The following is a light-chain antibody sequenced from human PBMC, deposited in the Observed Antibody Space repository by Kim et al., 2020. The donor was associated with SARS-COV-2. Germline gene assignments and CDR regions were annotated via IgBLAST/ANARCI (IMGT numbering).Light chain of an antibody. V-gene: IGKV1-17*03. Sequence: ASVGDRVTITCRASQSIGTHLAWFQQKPGRAPERLIYAVSNVQSGVPSRFSGSGSGTEFTLTISSLQPEDFAIYYCLQHKDYPLTFGQGTRLEIK. CDR3: LQHKDYPLT. CDR2: AVS. J-gene: IGKJ5*01. CDR1: QSIGTH.